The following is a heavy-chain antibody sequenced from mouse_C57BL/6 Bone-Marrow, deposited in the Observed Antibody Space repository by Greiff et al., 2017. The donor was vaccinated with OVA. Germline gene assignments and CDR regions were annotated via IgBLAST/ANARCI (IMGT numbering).Heavy chain of an antibody. V-gene: IGHV5-6*01. J-gene: IGHJ4*01. CDR3: ARHHYAMDY. CDR1: GFTFSSYG. Sequence: EVKLMESGGDLVKPGGSLKLSCAASGFTFSSYGMSWVRQTPDKRLEWVATISSGGSYTYYPDSVKGRFTISRDNAKDTLYLQMSSLEAEDTAMYYCARHHYAMDYWGQGTSVTVSS. CDR2: ISSGGSYT.